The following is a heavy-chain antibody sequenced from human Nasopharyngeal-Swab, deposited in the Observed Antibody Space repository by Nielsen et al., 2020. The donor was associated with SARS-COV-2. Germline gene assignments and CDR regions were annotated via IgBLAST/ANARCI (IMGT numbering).Heavy chain of an antibody. CDR1: GGYMSGYS. CDR3: ARESWDNQKNDGFDV. D-gene: IGHD1-26*01. CDR2: IYDSLST. V-gene: IGHV4-59*01. J-gene: IGHJ3*01. Sequence: SETLSLTCTISGGYMSGYSWSWIRQAPGKGLEWFGKIYDSLSTLYNPALQSRVTMSVDTSKNQFSLKLTSVTIADTAVYYCARESWDNQKNDGFDVWGQGTMVTVSS.